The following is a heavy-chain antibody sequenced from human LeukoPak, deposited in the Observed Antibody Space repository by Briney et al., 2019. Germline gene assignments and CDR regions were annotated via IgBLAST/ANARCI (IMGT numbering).Heavy chain of an antibody. J-gene: IGHJ6*04. CDR3: AREIGGGSCYPECGMDV. D-gene: IGHD2-15*01. CDR2: IIPIFGTA. V-gene: IGHV1-69*06. CDR1: GGTFSSYA. Sequence: SVNVSCKASGGTFSSYAISWVRQAPGQGLEWMGGIIPIFGTANYAQKFQGRVTITADKSTSTAYMELSSLRSEDTAVYYCAREIGGGSCYPECGMDVWGKGTTVTVSS.